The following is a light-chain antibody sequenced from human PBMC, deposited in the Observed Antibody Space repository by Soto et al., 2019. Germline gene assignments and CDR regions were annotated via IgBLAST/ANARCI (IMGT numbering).Light chain of an antibody. CDR1: SSDVGGYNS. J-gene: IGLJ3*02. V-gene: IGLV2-8*01. CDR2: EVN. CDR3: SSYAGTKNLV. Sequence: HSALTQPPSASGSPGQSVTISCTGSSSDVGGYNSVSWYQQHPGKAPKLMIYEVNKRPSGVPDRFSASKSDNTASLTVSGLQAEDDADYYCSSYAGTKNLVFGRGTKLIVL.